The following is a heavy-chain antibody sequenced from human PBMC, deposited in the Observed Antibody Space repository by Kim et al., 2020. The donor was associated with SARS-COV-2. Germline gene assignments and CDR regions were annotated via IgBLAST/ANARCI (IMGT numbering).Heavy chain of an antibody. Sequence: YYNPSLKSRVTISVDTSKNQFSLKLSSVTAADTAVYYCAARDSSSWQFDYWGQGTLVTVSS. CDR3: AARDSSSWQFDY. V-gene: IGHV4-39*01. J-gene: IGHJ4*02. D-gene: IGHD6-13*01.